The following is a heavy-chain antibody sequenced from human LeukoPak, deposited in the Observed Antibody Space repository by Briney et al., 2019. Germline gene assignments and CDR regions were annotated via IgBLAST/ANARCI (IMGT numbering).Heavy chain of an antibody. CDR1: GFTFSSYA. CDR3: AREPGDQASGAFDI. Sequence: GGSLRLSCAASGFTFSSYAMHWVRQAPGKGLEWVSVVSFDGSDKYYVDSVKGRFSISRDNAKNSLYLQMNSLRAEDTAVYYCAREPGDQASGAFDIWGQGTMVTVSS. V-gene: IGHV3-30*04. D-gene: IGHD4-17*01. J-gene: IGHJ3*02. CDR2: VSFDGSDK.